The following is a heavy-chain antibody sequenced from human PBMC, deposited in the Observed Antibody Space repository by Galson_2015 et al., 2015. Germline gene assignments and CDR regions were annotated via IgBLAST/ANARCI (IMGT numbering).Heavy chain of an antibody. Sequence: SLRLSCAASGFTFEDYSLHWVRQAPGRGLEWVSLIDKKGEKVFYGDSVKGRFAISRDNRRRSLYLQMNSLRADDSALYYCAKEKWGPSGVRFDIWGHGTMVTVSS. J-gene: IGHJ3*02. CDR2: IDKKGEKV. CDR3: AKEKWGPSGVRFDI. CDR1: GFTFEDYS. D-gene: IGHD1-26*01. V-gene: IGHV3-43*01.